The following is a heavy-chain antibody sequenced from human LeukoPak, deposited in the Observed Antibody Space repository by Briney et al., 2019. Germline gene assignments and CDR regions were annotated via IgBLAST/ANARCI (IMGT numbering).Heavy chain of an antibody. J-gene: IGHJ4*02. CDR1: GFTFDDYA. CDR2: ISGSGGST. V-gene: IGHV3-23*01. D-gene: IGHD6-13*01. Sequence: GGSLRLSCTASGFTFDDYAMYWVRQAPGKGLEWVSAISGSGGSTYYADSVKGRFTISRDNSKNTLYLQMNSLRAEDTAVYYCAYYPSPSSWYPHGYWGQGTLVTVSS. CDR3: AYYPSPSSWYPHGY.